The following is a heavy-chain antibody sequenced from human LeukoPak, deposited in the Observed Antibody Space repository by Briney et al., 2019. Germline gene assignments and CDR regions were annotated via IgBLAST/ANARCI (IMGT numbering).Heavy chain of an antibody. D-gene: IGHD3-22*01. CDR2: ISGSGGST. J-gene: IGHJ2*01. CDR1: GFTFSSYA. Sequence: GGSLRLSCAASGFTFSSYAMSWVRQAPGKGLEWVSVISGSGGSTYYADSVKGRFTISRDNSKNTLYLQMNSLRAEDTAVSYCAKDPNYYDSSGYYYRYFDLWGRGTLVTVSS. CDR3: AKDPNYYDSSGYYYRYFDL. V-gene: IGHV3-23*01.